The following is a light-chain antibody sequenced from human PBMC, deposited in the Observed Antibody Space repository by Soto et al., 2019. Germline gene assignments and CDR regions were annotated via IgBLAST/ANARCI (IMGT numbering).Light chain of an antibody. Sequence: EIVMTQSPSTLSVSPGERVTLSCRARQSVGSNLAWYQQKPGQAPRLLIYGASSRATGIPDRFSGSGSGTDFTLTISRLEAEDFAMYYCQQCGGSPTFGQGTKVDIK. V-gene: IGKV3-20*01. CDR2: GAS. CDR3: QQCGGSPT. CDR1: QSVGSN. J-gene: IGKJ1*01.